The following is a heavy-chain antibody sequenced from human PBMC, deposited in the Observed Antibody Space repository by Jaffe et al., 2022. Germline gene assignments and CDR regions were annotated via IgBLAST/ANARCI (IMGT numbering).Heavy chain of an antibody. Sequence: QVQLVQSGGGVVQPGGSLRLSCAASGFTFRTYGMHWVRQAPGKGLEWVAFTQFDGKNTYHADSVRGRFTISRDNSKNTLYLEMNSLRAEDTAVYYCAKDVRFIPWDYGDYDFPSEYFYFYYMDVWGKGTAVTVSS. V-gene: IGHV3-30*02. D-gene: IGHD4-17*01. CDR3: AKDVRFIPWDYGDYDFPSEYFYFYYMDV. CDR1: GFTFRTYG. CDR2: TQFDGKNT. J-gene: IGHJ6*03.